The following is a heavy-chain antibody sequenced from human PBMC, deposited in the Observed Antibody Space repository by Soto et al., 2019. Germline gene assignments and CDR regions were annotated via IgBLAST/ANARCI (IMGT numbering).Heavy chain of an antibody. D-gene: IGHD3-22*01. J-gene: IGHJ4*02. V-gene: IGHV3-7*03. Sequence: GGSLRLSCAASGFIFSNCWIRWVSPAPGKGLEWVATIKQDESEKYYVDSVKGRFTVSRDNPKNSLYLQLNSLRVGDTAVYYCARGDYFDRRFDYWGQGALVTVPS. CDR3: ARGDYFDRRFDY. CDR2: IKQDESEK. CDR1: GFIFSNCW.